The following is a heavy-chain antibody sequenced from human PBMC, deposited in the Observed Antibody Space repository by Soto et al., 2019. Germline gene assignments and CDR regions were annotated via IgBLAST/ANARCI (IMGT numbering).Heavy chain of an antibody. Sequence: EVQLVASGGGLVQPGGSLRLSCAASAFTFSNYYMGWVRQAPGKGLEWLANIKEDGSDKYYVDSVKGRFTISRDNAKSSLYLQMNSLRAEDTAVYSCARWIRGTVDYWGQGTLVTVSS. CDR2: IKEDGSDK. CDR1: AFTFSNYY. V-gene: IGHV3-7*01. J-gene: IGHJ4*02. D-gene: IGHD3-10*01. CDR3: ARWIRGTVDY.